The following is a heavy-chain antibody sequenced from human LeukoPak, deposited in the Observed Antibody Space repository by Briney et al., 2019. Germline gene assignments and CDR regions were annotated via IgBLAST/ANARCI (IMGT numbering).Heavy chain of an antibody. CDR3: ARSPRGIDYVWGSYRYYYYGMDV. D-gene: IGHD3-16*02. CDR2: IKQDGSET. J-gene: IGHJ6*02. CDR1: GFTFSTSW. Sequence: GGSLRLSCAASGFTFSTSWMTWVRQAPGKGLEWVANIKQDGSETVYVDSVKGRFTISRDNAKRSLYLQMNSLRAEDTAAYYCARSPRGIDYVWGSYRYYYYGMDVWGQGTTVTVSS. V-gene: IGHV3-7*03.